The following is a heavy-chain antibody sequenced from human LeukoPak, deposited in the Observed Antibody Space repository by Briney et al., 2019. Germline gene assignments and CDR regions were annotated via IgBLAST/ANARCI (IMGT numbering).Heavy chain of an antibody. V-gene: IGHV3-11*04. Sequence: TGGSLRLSCSASGFTFTDYYMSWIRQAPGKGLEWVSYISPSGTVIYYGDSVKGRFTISRDNAKKPLYLQMNSLRAEDTAVYYCTRDPLYGALDSWGQGTLVTVSS. D-gene: IGHD4-17*01. CDR1: GFTFTDYY. CDR3: TRDPLYGALDS. CDR2: ISPSGTVI. J-gene: IGHJ4*02.